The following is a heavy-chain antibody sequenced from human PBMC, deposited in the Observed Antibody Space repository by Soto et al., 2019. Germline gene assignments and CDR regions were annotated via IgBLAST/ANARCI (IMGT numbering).Heavy chain of an antibody. CDR1: GGSISSYY. D-gene: IGHD3-22*01. CDR3: ARGIMIVPMNWFDP. CDR2: IYYSGST. V-gene: IGHV4-59*01. J-gene: IGHJ5*02. Sequence: SETLSLTCTVSGGSISSYYWSWIRQPPGKGLEWIGYIYYSGSTNYNPSLKSRVTISVDTSKNQFSLKLSSVTAADTAVYYCARGIMIVPMNWFDPWGQGTLVTVSS.